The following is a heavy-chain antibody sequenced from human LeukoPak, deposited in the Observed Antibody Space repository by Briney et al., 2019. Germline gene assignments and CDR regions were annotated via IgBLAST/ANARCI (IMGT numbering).Heavy chain of an antibody. Sequence: SETLSLTCAVYGGSFSGYYWSWIRQPPGKGLEWIGEINHSGSTNYNPSLESRVTISVDMSKNQFSLRLNSVTAADTAVYYCARGRVGAFDIWGQGTMVTVSS. CDR3: ARGRVGAFDI. CDR2: INHSGST. CDR1: GGSFSGYY. J-gene: IGHJ3*02. D-gene: IGHD1-26*01. V-gene: IGHV4-34*01.